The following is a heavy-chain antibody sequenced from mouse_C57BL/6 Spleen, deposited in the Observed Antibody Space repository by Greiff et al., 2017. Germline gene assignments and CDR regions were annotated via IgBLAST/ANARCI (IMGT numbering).Heavy chain of an antibody. D-gene: IGHD1-1*01. CDR2: ISSGSSTI. J-gene: IGHJ2*01. CDR1: GFTFSDYG. CDR3: ARVAGTYFDY. V-gene: IGHV5-17*01. Sequence: EVMLVESGGGLVKPGGSLKLSCAASGFTFSDYGMHWVRQAPEQGLEWVAYISSGSSTIYYADTVKGRFTISRDNAKTTLFLQMTRLGDEDTDKYYCARVAGTYFDYWGQGTTLTVSS.